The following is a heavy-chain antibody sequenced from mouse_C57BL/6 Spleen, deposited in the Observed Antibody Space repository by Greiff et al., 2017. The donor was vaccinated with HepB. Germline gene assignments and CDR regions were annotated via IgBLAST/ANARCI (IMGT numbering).Heavy chain of an antibody. Sequence: QVQLQQPGAELVRPGTSVKLSCKASGYTFTSYWMHWVKQRPGQGLEWIGVIDPSDSYTNYNQKFKGKATLTVDTSSSTAYMQLSSLTSEDSAVYYCARYREGYFDYWGQGTTLTVSS. CDR3: ARYREGYFDY. D-gene: IGHD2-12*01. CDR2: IDPSDSYT. J-gene: IGHJ2*01. V-gene: IGHV1-59*01. CDR1: GYTFTSYW.